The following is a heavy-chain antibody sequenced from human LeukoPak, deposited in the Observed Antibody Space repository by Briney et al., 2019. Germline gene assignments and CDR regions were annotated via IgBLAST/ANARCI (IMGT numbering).Heavy chain of an antibody. V-gene: IGHV5-51*01. J-gene: IGHJ3*02. D-gene: IGHD3-22*01. Sequence: GESLKISCKGSGYSFTSYWIGWVRQMPGKGLEWMGIIYPGDSDTRYSPSFQGQVTISADKSISTAYLQWSSLKASDTAMYYCARPRAYYYDSSGNDAFDIWGQGTMVAVSS. CDR3: ARPRAYYYDSSGNDAFDI. CDR2: IYPGDSDT. CDR1: GYSFTSYW.